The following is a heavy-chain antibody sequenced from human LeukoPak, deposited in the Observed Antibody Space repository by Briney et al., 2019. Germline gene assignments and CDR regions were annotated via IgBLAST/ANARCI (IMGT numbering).Heavy chain of an antibody. CDR1: GFTFSSYA. CDR2: ISGSGGST. D-gene: IGHD6-19*01. CDR3: AKDSPREWLVSYYFDY. J-gene: IGHJ4*02. V-gene: IGHV3-23*01. Sequence: GGSLRLSCAASGFTFSSYAMSWVRQAPGKGLEWVSAISGSGGSTYYADSVKGRFTISRDNSKNTLYPQMNSLRAEDTAVYYCAKDSPREWLVSYYFDYWGQGTLVTVSS.